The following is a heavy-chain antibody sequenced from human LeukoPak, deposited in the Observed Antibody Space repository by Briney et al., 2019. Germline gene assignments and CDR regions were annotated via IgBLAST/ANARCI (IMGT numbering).Heavy chain of an antibody. D-gene: IGHD6-6*01. Sequence: GASVKVSCKASGYTFTGYYMHWVRQAHGQGLEWMGWISAYNGNTNYAQKLQGRVTMTTDTSTSTAYMELRSLRSDDTAVYYCARDDSLGLYSSSSGSWDYWGQGTLVTVSS. J-gene: IGHJ4*02. CDR3: ARDDSLGLYSSSSGSWDY. CDR1: GYTFTGYY. CDR2: ISAYNGNT. V-gene: IGHV1-18*04.